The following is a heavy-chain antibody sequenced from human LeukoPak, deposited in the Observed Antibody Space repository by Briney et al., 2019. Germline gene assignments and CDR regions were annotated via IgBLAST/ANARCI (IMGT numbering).Heavy chain of an antibody. CDR3: ATPLTIFGVVGAFDI. Sequence: VASVKVSCKVSGYTLTELSMHWVRQAPGKGLEWMGGFDPEDGETIYAQKFQGRVTMTEDTSTDAAYMELSSLRSEDTAVYYCATPLTIFGVVGAFDIWGQGTMVTVSS. D-gene: IGHD3-3*01. J-gene: IGHJ3*02. CDR2: FDPEDGET. CDR1: GYTLTELS. V-gene: IGHV1-24*01.